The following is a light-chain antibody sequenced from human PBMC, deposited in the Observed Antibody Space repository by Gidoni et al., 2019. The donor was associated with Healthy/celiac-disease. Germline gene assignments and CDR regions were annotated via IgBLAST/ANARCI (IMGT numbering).Light chain of an antibody. Sequence: EIVLTQSPGTLSLSPGERATLSCRASQSVSSSYLAWYQQKPGQAPRLLIYGASSRATGSPDRFSGSGSGTDFTLTISRLEPEDFAVYYCQQYLGWTFGQGTKVEIK. CDR2: GAS. CDR3: QQYLGWT. CDR1: QSVSSSY. J-gene: IGKJ1*01. V-gene: IGKV3-20*01.